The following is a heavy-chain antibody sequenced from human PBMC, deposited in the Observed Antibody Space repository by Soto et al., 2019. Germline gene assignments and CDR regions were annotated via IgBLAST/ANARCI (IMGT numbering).Heavy chain of an antibody. V-gene: IGHV4-59*01. CDR1: GGSISSYY. CDR2: IYYSGST. Sequence: PSETLSLTCTVSGGSISSYYWSWIRQPPGKGLEWIGYIYYSGSTNYNPSLKSRVTISVDTSKNQFSLKLSSVTAADTAVYYCASDYYYGSGTNGDYCYMDVWGKGTTVTVSS. CDR3: ASDYYYGSGTNGDYCYMDV. J-gene: IGHJ6*03. D-gene: IGHD3-10*01.